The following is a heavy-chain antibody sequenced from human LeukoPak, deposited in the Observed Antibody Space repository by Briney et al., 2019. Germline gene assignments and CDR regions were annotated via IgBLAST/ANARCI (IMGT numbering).Heavy chain of an antibody. CDR1: GYTFTSYG. J-gene: IGHJ4*02. CDR3: ARSLEVGGIEYSSSSGDY. D-gene: IGHD6-6*01. V-gene: IGHV1-18*01. Sequence: ASVKVSCKASGYTFTSYGISWVRQAPGQGLEWMGWISAYNGNTNYAQKLQGRGTMTTDTSTSTAYMELRSLRSDDTAVYYCARSLEVGGIEYSSSSGDYWGQGTLVTVSS. CDR2: ISAYNGNT.